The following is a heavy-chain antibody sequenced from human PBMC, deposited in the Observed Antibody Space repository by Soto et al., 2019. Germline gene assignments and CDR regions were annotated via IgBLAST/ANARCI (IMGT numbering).Heavy chain of an antibody. CDR3: AKCGGGFEYSSSSYYYYGMDV. CDR1: GFTFSSYG. D-gene: IGHD6-6*01. Sequence: GGSLRLSCAASGFTFSSYGMHWVRQAPGKGLEWVAVISYDGSNKYYADSVKGRFTISRDNSKNTLYLQMNSLRAEDTAVYYCAKCGGGFEYSSSSYYYYGMDVWGQGTTVTVSS. V-gene: IGHV3-30*18. CDR2: ISYDGSNK. J-gene: IGHJ6*02.